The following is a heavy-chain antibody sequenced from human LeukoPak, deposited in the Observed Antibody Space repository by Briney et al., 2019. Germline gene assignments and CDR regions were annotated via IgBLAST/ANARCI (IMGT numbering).Heavy chain of an antibody. D-gene: IGHD5-24*01. CDR2: IYSGGST. J-gene: IGHJ4*02. CDR1: GFTVSSNY. CDR3: ARGPTRWLSHY. Sequence: GGSLRLSCAASGFTVSSNYMSWVRQAPGKGLEWVSVIYSGGSTYYADSVKGRFTISRDNSKNTLYLQMNSLRAEDTAVYYCARGPTRWLSHYWGQGTLVTVSS. V-gene: IGHV3-66*01.